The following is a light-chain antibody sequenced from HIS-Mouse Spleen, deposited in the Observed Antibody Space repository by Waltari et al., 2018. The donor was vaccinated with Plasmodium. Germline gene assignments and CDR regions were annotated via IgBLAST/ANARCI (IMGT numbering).Light chain of an antibody. J-gene: IGKJ3*01. V-gene: IGKV3-15*01. Sequence: EIVMTQSPPTLSVSPGERATPSCRASPSVSRTLAWYQQKPGQAPRLLIYGASTRATGIPARFSGSGSGTEFTLTISSLQSEDFAVYYCQQYNNWSFTFGPGTKVDIK. CDR1: PSVSRT. CDR2: GAS. CDR3: QQYNNWSFT.